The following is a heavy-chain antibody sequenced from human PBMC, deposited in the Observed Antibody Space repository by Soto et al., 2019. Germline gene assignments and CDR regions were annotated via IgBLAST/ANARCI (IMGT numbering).Heavy chain of an antibody. CDR3: ARIRIATNNYKWFDT. J-gene: IGHJ5*02. CDR2: IYVTGAV. D-gene: IGHD2-21*01. CDR1: GAALNSGNYY. V-gene: IGHV4-31*03. Sequence: SETLSLTCSVSGAALNSGNYYWSWIRQVPGKGLEWIGHIYVTGAVDYNPSLRDRITISQDTSERQFSLNLRLVTAADTAVYYSARIRIATNNYKWFDTWGQGTLVTVSS.